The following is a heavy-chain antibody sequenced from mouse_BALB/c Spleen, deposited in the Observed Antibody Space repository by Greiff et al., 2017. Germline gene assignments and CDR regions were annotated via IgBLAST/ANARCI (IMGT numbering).Heavy chain of an antibody. J-gene: IGHJ2*01. Sequence: EVQLQQSGAELVKPGASVKLSCTASGFNIKDTYMHWVKQRPEQGLEWIGRIDPANGNTKYDPKFQGKATITADTSSNTAYLQLSRLTSEDTAVYYCAYGSSYYFDYWGQGTTLTVSS. V-gene: IGHV14-3*02. CDR1: GFNIKDTY. CDR3: AYGSSYYFDY. CDR2: IDPANGNT. D-gene: IGHD1-1*01.